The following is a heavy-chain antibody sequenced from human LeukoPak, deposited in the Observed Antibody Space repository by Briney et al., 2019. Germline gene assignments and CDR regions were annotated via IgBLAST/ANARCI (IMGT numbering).Heavy chain of an antibody. CDR2: INWNGGST. J-gene: IGHJ4*02. CDR3: ARVIEAYYDSSGYCRD. CDR1: GFTFDDYG. D-gene: IGHD3-22*01. Sequence: PGGSLRLSCAASGFTFDDYGMSWVRQAPGKGLEWVSGINWNGGSTGYADSVKGRFTISRDNAKNSLYLQMNSLRAEDTAVYYCARVIEAYYDSSGYCRDWGQGTLVTVSS. V-gene: IGHV3-20*04.